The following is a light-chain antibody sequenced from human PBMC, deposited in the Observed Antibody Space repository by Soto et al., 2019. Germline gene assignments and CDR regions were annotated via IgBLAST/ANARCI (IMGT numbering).Light chain of an antibody. CDR3: SSYTSSTTPWV. J-gene: IGLJ3*02. CDR2: DVT. Sequence: QSVLTQPASVSGSPGQSITISCTGTSSDVGGNNYVSWYQHHPGKAPKLLIYDVTNRPSGVSNRFSGSKSGNTASLTISGLQAEDEGDYHGSSYTSSTTPWVFGGGTKLTVL. V-gene: IGLV2-14*03. CDR1: SSDVGGNNY.